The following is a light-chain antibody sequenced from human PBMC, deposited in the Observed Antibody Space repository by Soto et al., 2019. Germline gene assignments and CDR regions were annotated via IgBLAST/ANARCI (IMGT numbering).Light chain of an antibody. Sequence: EIVLTQSPGTLSVSPGERATLSCRASQTVLSNLAWYQQKPGQAPRLLIYGASTRATGIPARFSGSGSGTEFTLTISSLQSEDFAVYYCQQYNNWPITFGQGTRLEIK. J-gene: IGKJ5*01. CDR3: QQYNNWPIT. CDR1: QTVLSN. V-gene: IGKV3-15*01. CDR2: GAS.